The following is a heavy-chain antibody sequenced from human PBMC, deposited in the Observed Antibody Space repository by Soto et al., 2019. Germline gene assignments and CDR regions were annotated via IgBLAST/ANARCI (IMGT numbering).Heavy chain of an antibody. Sequence: PSETLSLTFTVSGDSVSSSFWWTWVRQAPGKGLAWIGEIYHSESTNYNPTLKGRVTISLYKSKNQFSLRLTSVTAADTAVYYCARYDFGTFDNWGQGTRGTVSS. J-gene: IGHJ4*02. CDR3: ARYDFGTFDN. CDR2: IYHSEST. CDR1: GDSVSSSFW. D-gene: IGHD4-17*01. V-gene: IGHV4-4*02.